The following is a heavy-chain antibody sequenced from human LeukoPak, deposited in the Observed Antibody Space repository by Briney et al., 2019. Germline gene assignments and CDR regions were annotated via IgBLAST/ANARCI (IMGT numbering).Heavy chain of an antibody. D-gene: IGHD3-22*01. CDR2: INHSGST. CDR3: AGQSKGYYDSSGPSAELDY. V-gene: IGHV4-34*01. Sequence: PSETLSLTCAVYGGSFSGYYWSWIRQPPGKGLEWIGEINHSGSTNYNPSLKSRVTISVDTSKNQFSLKLSSVTAADTAVYYCAGQSKGYYDSSGPSAELDYWAREPWSTSPQ. J-gene: IGHJ4*02. CDR1: GGSFSGYY.